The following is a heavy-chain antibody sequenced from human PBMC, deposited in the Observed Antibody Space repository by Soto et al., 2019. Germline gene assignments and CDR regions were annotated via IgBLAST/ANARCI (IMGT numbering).Heavy chain of an antibody. CDR1: GGSISSSSYY. V-gene: IGHV4-39*01. J-gene: IGHJ4*02. CDR3: ARHVGQMASYFEY. Sequence: TVSGGSISSSSYYWCWIRQPPGKGLELIGSIYYSGSTYYNPSLKSRVTISVDTSKNQFSLKLSSVTAADTAVYYCARHVGQMASYFEYWGQGTLVKVS. CDR2: IYYSGST.